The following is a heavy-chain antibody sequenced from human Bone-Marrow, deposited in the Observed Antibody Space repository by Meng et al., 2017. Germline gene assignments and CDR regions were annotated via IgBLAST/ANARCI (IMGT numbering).Heavy chain of an antibody. D-gene: IGHD4-17*01. J-gene: IGHJ3*02. CDR1: GFTFDDYA. V-gene: IGHV3-9*01. Sequence: SLKISCAASGFTFDDYAMHWVRQAPGKGLEWVSGISWNSGSIGYADSVKGRFTISRDNAKNSLYLQMNSLRAEDTALYYCAKHTWHYGDYLDAAFDIWGQGTMVTVSS. CDR2: ISWNSGSI. CDR3: AKHTWHYGDYLDAAFDI.